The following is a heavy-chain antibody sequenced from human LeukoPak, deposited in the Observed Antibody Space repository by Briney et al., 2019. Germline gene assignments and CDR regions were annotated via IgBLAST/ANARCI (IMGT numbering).Heavy chain of an antibody. J-gene: IGHJ6*02. D-gene: IGHD6-19*01. Sequence: SETLSLTCAVCGGSFSGYYWSWIRQPPGKGLEWIGEINHSGSTNYNPSLKSRVAISVDTSKNQFSLKLSSVTAADTAVYYRARGLRANSVAVAAYYYGMDVWGQGTTVTVSS. CDR2: INHSGST. CDR1: GGSFSGYY. V-gene: IGHV4-34*01. CDR3: ARGLRANSVAVAAYYYGMDV.